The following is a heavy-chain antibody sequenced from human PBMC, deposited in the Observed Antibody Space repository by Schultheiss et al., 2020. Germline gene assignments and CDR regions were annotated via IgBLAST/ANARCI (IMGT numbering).Heavy chain of an antibody. CDR3: ARGTVTYYYDSSGSAFDI. J-gene: IGHJ3*02. D-gene: IGHD3-22*01. Sequence: SVKVSCKASGGTFSSYAISWVRQAPGQGLEWMGGIIPIFGTANYAQKFQGRVTITADESTSTAYMELSSLRSEDTAVYYCARGTVTYYYDSSGSAFDIWGQGTMVTVSS. CDR1: GGTFSSYA. CDR2: IIPIFGTA. V-gene: IGHV1-69*13.